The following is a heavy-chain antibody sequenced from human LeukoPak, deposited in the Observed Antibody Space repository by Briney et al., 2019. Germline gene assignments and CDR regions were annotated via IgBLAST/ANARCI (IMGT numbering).Heavy chain of an antibody. CDR2: INHSGST. J-gene: IGHJ4*02. V-gene: IGHV4-34*01. CDR1: GGSFSGCY. D-gene: IGHD2-2*03. CDR3: ARGRFGKGGYCSSTSCTYFDY. Sequence: SETLSLTCAVYGGSFSGCYWSWIRQPPGKGLEWIGEINHSGSTNYNPSLKSRVTISVDTSKNQFSLKLSSVTAADTAVYYCARGRFGKGGYCSSTSCTYFDYWGQGTLVTVSS.